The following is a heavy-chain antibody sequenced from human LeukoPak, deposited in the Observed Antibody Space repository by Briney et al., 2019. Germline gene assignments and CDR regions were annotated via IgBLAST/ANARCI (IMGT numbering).Heavy chain of an antibody. Sequence: SETLSLTCAVYGGSFSAYYWSWIRPPPGKGREWMGEINHSGSTNYNPSLKSRVTISVDTSKNQFSLKLSSVTAADTAVYYCARGTVLTTIFGVSTQTNDAFDIWGQGTMVTVSS. CDR3: ARGTVLTTIFGVSTQTNDAFDI. D-gene: IGHD3-3*01. CDR2: INHSGST. CDR1: GGSFSAYY. V-gene: IGHV4-34*01. J-gene: IGHJ3*02.